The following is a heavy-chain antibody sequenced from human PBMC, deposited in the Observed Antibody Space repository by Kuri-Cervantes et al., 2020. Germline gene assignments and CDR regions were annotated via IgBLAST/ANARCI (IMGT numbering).Heavy chain of an antibody. D-gene: IGHD3-22*01. J-gene: IGHJ4*02. CDR2: IYYSGST. V-gene: IGHV4-59*01. CDR1: GGSTSNYY. Sequence: SETLSLTCTVSGGSTSNYYWSWIRQPPGKGLEWIGYIYYSGSTNYNPSLKSRVTISINTSKNQFSLKLSSVTAADTAVYYCARGRADSSGYLAGDYWGQGTLVTVSS. CDR3: ARGRADSSGYLAGDY.